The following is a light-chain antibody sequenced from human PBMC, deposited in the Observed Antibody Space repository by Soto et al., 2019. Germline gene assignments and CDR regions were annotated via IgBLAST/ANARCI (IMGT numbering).Light chain of an antibody. CDR2: GNS. CDR1: SSNIGAGYD. CDR3: KSYDNRLSGYVL. Sequence: QSVLTQPHSVSGAPGQRVTISCTGGSSNIGAGYDVHWYQQLPGTAPKLLIYGNSNRPSWVPARFSGSKSGTSASLAITGLQAEDEADSYCKSYDNRLSGYVLFGGGTKLTVL. J-gene: IGLJ2*01. V-gene: IGLV1-40*01.